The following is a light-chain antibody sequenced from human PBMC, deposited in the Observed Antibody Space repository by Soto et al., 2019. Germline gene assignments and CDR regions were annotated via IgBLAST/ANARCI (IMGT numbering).Light chain of an antibody. CDR3: QQSYNTPRT. V-gene: IGKV1-39*01. J-gene: IGKJ1*01. Sequence: DIQMTQSPSSLSASVGDRVTIACRASQTISNYVNWYQQKPGKAPNLLIFGASGLQSGVPSRFTGSRSGTDFTLTINGLQPEDFATYYCQQSYNTPRTFGQGTKVDIK. CDR2: GAS. CDR1: QTISNY.